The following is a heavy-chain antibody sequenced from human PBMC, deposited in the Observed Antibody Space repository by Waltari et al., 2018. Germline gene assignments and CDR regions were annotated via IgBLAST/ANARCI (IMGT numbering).Heavy chain of an antibody. J-gene: IGHJ4*02. CDR3: ARGGGFGAAGTRHVDY. Sequence: QVQLQQWGAGLLKPSETLSLTCAFYGGSFSGYYWRWIRRPPGKGLEWSGEINHSGSTNSNPSLKSRVTRSVATCKNQFSLKLSSVTAADTAVYYCARGGGFGAAGTRHVDYWGQGTLVTVSS. CDR1: GGSFSGYY. CDR2: INHSGST. D-gene: IGHD6-13*01. V-gene: IGHV4-34*01.